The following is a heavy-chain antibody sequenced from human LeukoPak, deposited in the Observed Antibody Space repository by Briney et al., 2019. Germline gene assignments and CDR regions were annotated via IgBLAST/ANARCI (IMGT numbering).Heavy chain of an antibody. D-gene: IGHD3-9*01. V-gene: IGHV3-30*04. CDR2: ISYDGSNK. CDR3: AKGAPFDWLSYFDY. J-gene: IGHJ4*02. Sequence: PGGSLRLSCAASGFTFSSYAMHWVRQAPGKGLEWVAVISYDGSNKYYADSVKGRFTISRDNSKNTLYLQMNSLRAEDTAVYYCAKGAPFDWLSYFDYWGQGTLVTVSS. CDR1: GFTFSSYA.